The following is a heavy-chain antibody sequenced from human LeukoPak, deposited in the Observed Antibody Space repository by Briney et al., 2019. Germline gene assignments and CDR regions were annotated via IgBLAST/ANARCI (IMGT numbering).Heavy chain of an antibody. CDR2: ISAYNGNT. CDR1: GYTFTSYG. CDR3: ARNLYLWFGESPNYMDV. Sequence: ASVKVSCKASGYTFTSYGICWVRQAPGQGLEWMGWISAYNGNTNYAQKLQGRVTMTTDTSTSTAYMELRSLRSDDTAVYYCARNLYLWFGESPNYMDVWGKGTTVTISS. J-gene: IGHJ6*03. D-gene: IGHD3-10*01. V-gene: IGHV1-18*01.